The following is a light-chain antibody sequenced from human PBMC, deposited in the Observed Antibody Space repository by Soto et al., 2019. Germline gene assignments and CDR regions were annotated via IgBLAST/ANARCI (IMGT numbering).Light chain of an antibody. V-gene: IGKV1-5*01. CDR1: QNIRSR. Sequence: DFQMTQSPSTLSASVGGRVTITCRASQNIRSRLAWFQQEPGKAPKLLIYDASSLESGVPQRFSGSGSGTEFTLTISSLQTDDFSTYYCQQHHSYWTFGQGTKVDIK. CDR2: DAS. CDR3: QQHHSYWT. J-gene: IGKJ1*01.